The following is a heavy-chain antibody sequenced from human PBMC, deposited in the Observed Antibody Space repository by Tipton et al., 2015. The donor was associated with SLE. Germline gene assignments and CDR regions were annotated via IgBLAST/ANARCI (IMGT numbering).Heavy chain of an antibody. V-gene: IGHV4-34*01. CDR3: ARRGGYLYYYYGMDV. CDR2: INHSGST. CDR1: GGSFSGYY. J-gene: IGHJ6*02. Sequence: TPSLTCAVYGGSFSGYYWSWIRQPPGKGLEWIGEINHSGSTNYNPSLKSRVTISVDTSKNQFSLKLTSVTAADTAVYYCARRGGYLYYYYGMDVWGQGTTVTVSS. D-gene: IGHD3-22*01.